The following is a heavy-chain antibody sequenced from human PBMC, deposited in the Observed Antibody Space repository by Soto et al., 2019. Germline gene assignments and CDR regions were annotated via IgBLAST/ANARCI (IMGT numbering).Heavy chain of an antibody. J-gene: IGHJ6*02. CDR3: ARFSGGVYNTYYFYYGMDV. CDR1: GYSFTSYG. Sequence: ASVKVSCKASGYSFTSYGISWVLQAPGQGLDWMGWITTYNGNTKYAQDLQGRVTMTTDTSTSTAYMELRSLRSDDTAVYYCARFSGGVYNTYYFYYGMDVWGQGTTVTVSS. CDR2: ITTYNGNT. D-gene: IGHD2-15*01. V-gene: IGHV1-18*04.